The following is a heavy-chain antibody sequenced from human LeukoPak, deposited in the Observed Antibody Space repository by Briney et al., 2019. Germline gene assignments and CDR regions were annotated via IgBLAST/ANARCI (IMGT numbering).Heavy chain of an antibody. CDR3: ARGFASGWYSRYDP. CDR2: VYHTGST. CDR1: GDPVTRGSYY. J-gene: IGHJ5*02. V-gene: IGHV4-61*01. D-gene: IGHD6-19*01. Sequence: SETLSLTCSVSGDPVTRGSYYWSWIRQPPGKELEWIGYVYHTGSTNYNPSLKTRVTISVDTSKNEFSLKMTSVTAADTAVYYCARGFASGWYSRYDPWGQGTLVTVSS.